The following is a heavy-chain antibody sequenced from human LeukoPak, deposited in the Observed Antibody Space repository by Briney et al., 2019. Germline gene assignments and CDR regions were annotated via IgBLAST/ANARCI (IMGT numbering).Heavy chain of an antibody. CDR3: ATTYSSRWSDAFDI. D-gene: IGHD6-13*01. Sequence: KPGESLKISCKGSGYSFTNFLIGGVRQMPGKGLEGMGIIYPSDSDTRYSPSFQGQVTISTDKSISTAYLQWSSLKASDTAMYYCATTYSSRWSDAFDIWGQGTMVTVSS. J-gene: IGHJ3*02. V-gene: IGHV5-51*01. CDR2: IYPSDSDT. CDR1: GYSFTNFL.